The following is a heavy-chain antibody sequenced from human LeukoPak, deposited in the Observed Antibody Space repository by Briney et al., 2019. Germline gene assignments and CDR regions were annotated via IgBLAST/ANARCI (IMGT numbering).Heavy chain of an antibody. CDR2: INPSGGST. Sequence: ASVKVSCKASGYTFTGYYMHWVRQAPGQGLEWMGIINPSGGSTSYAQKFQGRVTMTRDMSTSTVYMELSSLRSEDTAVYYCARASVSHITIFGVVMDAFDIWGQGTMVTVSS. CDR3: ARASVSHITIFGVVMDAFDI. CDR1: GYTFTGYY. J-gene: IGHJ3*02. D-gene: IGHD3-3*01. V-gene: IGHV1-46*01.